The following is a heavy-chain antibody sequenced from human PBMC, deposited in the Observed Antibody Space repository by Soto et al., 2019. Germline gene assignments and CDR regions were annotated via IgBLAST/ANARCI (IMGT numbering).Heavy chain of an antibody. D-gene: IGHD6-6*01. V-gene: IGHV4-34*01. J-gene: IGHJ4*02. CDR2: INHSGST. Sequence: SETLSLTCAVYGGSFSGYYWSWIRQPPGKGLEWIGEINHSGSTNYNPSLKSRVTISVDTSKNQFSLKLSSVTAADTAVYYCARVSRIADRPFDYWGQGTLVTVSS. CDR3: ARVSRIADRPFDY. CDR1: GGSFSGYY.